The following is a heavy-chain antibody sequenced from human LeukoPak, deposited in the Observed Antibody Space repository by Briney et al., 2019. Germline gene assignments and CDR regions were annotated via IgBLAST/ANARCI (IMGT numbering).Heavy chain of an antibody. D-gene: IGHD1-7*01. Sequence: SETLSLTCTVSGYSISSGYYWGWIRQPPGKGLEWIGSIYHSGSTYYNPSLKSRVTISVDTSKNQFSLKLSSVTAADTAVYYCARGKKTGTSHYYYYYMDVWGKGTTVTVSS. J-gene: IGHJ6*03. V-gene: IGHV4-38-2*02. CDR3: ARGKKTGTSHYYYYYMDV. CDR2: IYHSGST. CDR1: GYSISSGYY.